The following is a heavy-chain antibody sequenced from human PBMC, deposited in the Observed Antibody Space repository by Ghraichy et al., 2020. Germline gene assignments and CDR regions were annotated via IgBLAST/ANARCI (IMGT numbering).Heavy chain of an antibody. J-gene: IGHJ6*02. D-gene: IGHD3-16*01. CDR3: ARVLGDMTFHYFYGMDV. CDR2: INADTGDT. CDR1: RYYFASYA. Sequence: ASVKVSCKASRYYFASYAIQWVRQAPGQRPEWMGWINADTGDTRYSQKFHGRVTITRDTSATTASMELSSLRSEDTAVYYCARVLGDMTFHYFYGMDVWGLGTTVTVSS. V-gene: IGHV1-3*01.